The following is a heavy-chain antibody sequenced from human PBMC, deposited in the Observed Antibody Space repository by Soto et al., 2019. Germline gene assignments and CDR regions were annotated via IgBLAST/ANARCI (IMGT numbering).Heavy chain of an antibody. Sequence: TSETLSLTCTVSGGSISSGGYYWSWIRQHPGKGLEWIGYIYYSGSTYYNPSLKSRVTISVDTSKNQFSLKLSSVTAADTAVYYCAREPLGYSSSSSYWGQGTLVNVSS. J-gene: IGHJ4*02. CDR3: AREPLGYSSSSSY. CDR2: IYYSGST. V-gene: IGHV4-31*03. CDR1: GGSISSGGYY. D-gene: IGHD6-6*01.